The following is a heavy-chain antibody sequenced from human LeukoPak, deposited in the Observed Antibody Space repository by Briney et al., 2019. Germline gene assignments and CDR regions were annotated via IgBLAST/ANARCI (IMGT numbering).Heavy chain of an antibody. CDR3: AKDYCSSTSCYLFDY. Sequence: GGSLRLSCAASGFTFGSYWMHWVRQAPGKGLEWVSAISGSGGSTYYADSVKGRFTISRDNSKNTLYLQMNSLRAEDTAVYYCAKDYCSSTSCYLFDYWGQGTLVTVSS. V-gene: IGHV3-23*01. CDR1: GFTFGSYW. CDR2: ISGSGGST. D-gene: IGHD2-2*01. J-gene: IGHJ4*02.